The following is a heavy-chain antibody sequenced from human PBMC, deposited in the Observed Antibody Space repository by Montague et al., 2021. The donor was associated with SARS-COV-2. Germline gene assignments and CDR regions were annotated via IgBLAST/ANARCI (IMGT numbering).Heavy chain of an antibody. J-gene: IGHJ5*02. D-gene: IGHD6-19*01. CDR1: GFSLSTSGVG. Sequence: PALVKPTQTLTLTCTFSGFSLSTSGVGVGWIRQPPGKALEWLALIYWDDDKRFSPSLKSRLTITTDTSKNQVVLTMTNMDPVDTATYYCAHRIGITVVSSGSRFDTWGQGTLVTVSS. CDR3: AHRIGITVVSSGSRFDT. CDR2: IYWDDDK. V-gene: IGHV2-5*02.